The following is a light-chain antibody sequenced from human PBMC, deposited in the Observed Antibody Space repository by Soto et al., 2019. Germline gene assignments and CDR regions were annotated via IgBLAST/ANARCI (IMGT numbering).Light chain of an antibody. V-gene: IGLV2-23*01. CDR3: SSYAGNDILV. Sequence: QSVLTQPASVSGSPGQSITISCTGTSSDVGNYNLVSWYQQHPGKAPRVIIYEGSKRPSGVSNRFSGSKSGNTASLTISGPQAEDEADYYCSSYAGNDILVFGGGTKVTVL. CDR1: SSDVGNYNL. J-gene: IGLJ2*01. CDR2: EGS.